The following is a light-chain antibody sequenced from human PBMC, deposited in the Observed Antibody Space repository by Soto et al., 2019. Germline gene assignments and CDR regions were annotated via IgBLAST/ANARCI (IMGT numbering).Light chain of an antibody. CDR1: SSNIGAGYD. CDR2: GNS. Sequence: QSVLTQPPSVSGAPGQRVTISCTGSSSNIGAGYDVHWYQQLPGTAPKLLIYGNSNRPSGVPDRFSGSKSGTSASLAITGLQAEYEADYYCQSYDSSLSAVVFGGGTKLTV. J-gene: IGLJ2*01. CDR3: QSYDSSLSAVV. V-gene: IGLV1-40*01.